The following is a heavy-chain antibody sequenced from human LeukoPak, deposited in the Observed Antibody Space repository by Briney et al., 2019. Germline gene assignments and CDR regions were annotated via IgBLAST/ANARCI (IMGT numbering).Heavy chain of an antibody. D-gene: IGHD7-27*01. CDR1: GGSISSGDSS. CDR2: IFYSGNI. J-gene: IGHJ2*01. V-gene: IGHV4-30-4*08. CDR3: ARAPGVAEVGRLDL. Sequence: SETLSLTCTVSGGSISSGDSSWSWIRQPPGKGLEWIGYIFYSGNIYYNPSLRGRVTISVDTSKNQVSLKLSSVTVADTAVYYCARAPGVAEVGRLDLWGRGTLVTVSS.